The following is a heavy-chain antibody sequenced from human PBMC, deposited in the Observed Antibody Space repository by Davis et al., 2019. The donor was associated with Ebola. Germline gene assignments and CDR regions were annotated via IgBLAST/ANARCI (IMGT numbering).Heavy chain of an antibody. V-gene: IGHV3-30-3*01. CDR2: ISYDGSNK. D-gene: IGHD3-22*01. J-gene: IGHJ4*02. CDR1: GFTFSTYA. Sequence: GESLKISCAASGFTFSTYAMHWLRQAPGKGLEWVTVISYDGSNKYYADSVKGRFTISRDNSKNTLYLQMNSLRAEGTAVYYCARDRYDSSGKYYFDYWGQGTLVTVSS. CDR3: ARDRYDSSGKYYFDY.